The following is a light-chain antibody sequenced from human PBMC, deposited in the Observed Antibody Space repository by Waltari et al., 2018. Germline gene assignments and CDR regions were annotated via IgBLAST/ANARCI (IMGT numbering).Light chain of an antibody. J-gene: IGLJ3*02. CDR1: STDVAGYDP. Sequence: QSALTQPPSASGSPGQSITISCTGISTDVAGYDPVLGYQPHPGQAPNLLIYEVTKRPSGVPDRFSGSKSDNTASLAVSGLQAEDEADYYCSSYAGGSSLMFGGGTKLTVL. CDR2: EVT. CDR3: SSYAGGSSLM. V-gene: IGLV2-8*01.